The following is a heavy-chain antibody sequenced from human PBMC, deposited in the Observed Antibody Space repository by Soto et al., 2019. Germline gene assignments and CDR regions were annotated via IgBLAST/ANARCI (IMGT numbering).Heavy chain of an antibody. V-gene: IGHV4-34*01. J-gene: IGHJ6*02. CDR1: GGSFSGYY. CDR3: ARGFCSSSCPAGYGMDV. D-gene: IGHD6-13*01. Sequence: SETLSLTCAVYGGSFSGYYWSWIRQPPGKGLEWIGEINHSGSTNYNPSLKSRVTISVDTSKNQFSLKLSSVTAADTAVYYCARGFCSSSCPAGYGMDVWGQGTTVTVSS. CDR2: INHSGST.